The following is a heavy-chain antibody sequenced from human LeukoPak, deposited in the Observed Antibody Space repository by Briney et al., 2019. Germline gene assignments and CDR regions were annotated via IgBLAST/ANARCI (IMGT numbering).Heavy chain of an antibody. V-gene: IGHV4-39*07. J-gene: IGHJ6*03. CDR3: AKSTLDYYDSSGYYSYYYYYYMDV. D-gene: IGHD3-22*01. CDR2: IYYSGST. Sequence: SETLSLTCTVSGGSISSSSYYWGWIRQPPGKGLEWVGSIYYSGSTYYNPSLKSRVTISVDTSKNQFSLKLSSVTAADTAVYYCAKSTLDYYDSSGYYSYYYYYYMDVWGKGTTVTVSS. CDR1: GGSISSSSYY.